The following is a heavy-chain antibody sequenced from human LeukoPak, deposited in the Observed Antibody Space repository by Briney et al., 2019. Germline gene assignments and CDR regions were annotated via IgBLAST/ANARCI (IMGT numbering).Heavy chain of an antibody. CDR3: ARDPLYCSSTSCYVNLWFDP. V-gene: IGHV1-18*01. CDR2: ISAYNGNT. J-gene: IGHJ5*02. Sequence: ASVKVSCKASGYTFTSYGISWVRQAPGQGLERMGWISAYNGNTNYAQKLQGRVTMTTDTSTSTAYMELRSLRSDDTAVYYCARDPLYCSSTSCYVNLWFDPWGQGTLVTVSS. CDR1: GYTFTSYG. D-gene: IGHD2-2*01.